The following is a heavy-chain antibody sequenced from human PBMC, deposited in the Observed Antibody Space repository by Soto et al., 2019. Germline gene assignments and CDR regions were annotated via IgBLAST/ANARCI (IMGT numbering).Heavy chain of an antibody. J-gene: IGHJ5*02. D-gene: IGHD3-3*01. CDR2: IYWDDDK. Sequence: QITLKESGPTLVKPTQTLTLTCTFSGFSLRTSGVGVGWIRQPPGKALEWLALIYWDDDKRYSPSLKSRLTITKDTSKNQVVLTMTNMDPVDTATYYCAHRSNDFWSGYPTWFDPWGKGTLVTASS. V-gene: IGHV2-5*02. CDR3: AHRSNDFWSGYPTWFDP. CDR1: GFSLRTSGVG.